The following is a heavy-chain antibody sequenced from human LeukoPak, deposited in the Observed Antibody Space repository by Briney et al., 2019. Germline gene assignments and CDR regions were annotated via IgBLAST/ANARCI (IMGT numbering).Heavy chain of an antibody. CDR2: IHVGNGNT. Sequence: GASVKVSCKASRYPFTSYAMHWMRQAPGQTLEWMGWIHVGNGNTEYSQKFQGRVTITRDTPATTTYMELSSLRTEDTAAYYCARVDGSGPNAPNDCWGQGSLVTVSS. D-gene: IGHD3-10*01. CDR1: RYPFTSYA. V-gene: IGHV1-3*01. CDR3: ARVDGSGPNAPNDC. J-gene: IGHJ4*02.